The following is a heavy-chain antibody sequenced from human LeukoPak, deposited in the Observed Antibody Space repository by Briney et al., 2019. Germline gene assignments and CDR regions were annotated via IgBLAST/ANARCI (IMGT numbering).Heavy chain of an antibody. CDR2: MSSDGSKK. D-gene: IGHD4-17*01. J-gene: IGHJ4*02. V-gene: IGHV3-30-3*02. CDR1: GFTFSSYA. Sequence: GGSLRLSCAASGFTFSSYAMSWVRQAPGKGLEWVAVMSSDGSKKYYADSVKGRFTISRDNSKNTLYLQMNSLRAEDTAVYYCAKKFRGTTVISGDYFDYWGQGTLVTVSS. CDR3: AKKFRGTTVISGDYFDY.